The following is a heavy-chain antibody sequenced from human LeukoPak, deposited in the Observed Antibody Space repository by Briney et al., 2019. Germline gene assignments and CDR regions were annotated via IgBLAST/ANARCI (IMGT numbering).Heavy chain of an antibody. J-gene: IGHJ6*02. V-gene: IGHV3-64*02. CDR3: ARVSVFYGSGGYGMDV. D-gene: IGHD3-10*01. CDR2: ITNDGSST. CDR1: GFSFTTYA. Sequence: GGSLRLSCAASGFSFTTYAMFWVRQAPGKGLEYVSAITNDGSSTYYADSVKGRFTISRDNSKNTLYLQTGSLRAEDMALYYCARVSVFYGSGGYGMDVWGQGTTVTVSS.